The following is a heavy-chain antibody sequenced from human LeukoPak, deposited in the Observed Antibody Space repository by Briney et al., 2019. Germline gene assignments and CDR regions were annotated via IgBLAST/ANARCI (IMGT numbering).Heavy chain of an antibody. CDR2: VSGSGDNT. D-gene: IGHD3-3*01. Sequence: GGSLRLSCAASGFTFNNYAMTWVRQAPGKGLEWVSVVSGSGDNTNYADSVKGRFTISRDNSKNTLYLQMNSLRAEDTAVYYCARDWDFGVVNLDYWGQGTLVTVSS. V-gene: IGHV3-23*01. J-gene: IGHJ4*02. CDR1: GFTFNNYA. CDR3: ARDWDFGVVNLDY.